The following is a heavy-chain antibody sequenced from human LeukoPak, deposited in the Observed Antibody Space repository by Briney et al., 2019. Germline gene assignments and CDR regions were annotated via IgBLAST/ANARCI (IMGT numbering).Heavy chain of an antibody. V-gene: IGHV3-23*01. J-gene: IGHJ3*02. CDR3: AKYYAGRLDAFDI. Sequence: QAGGSLRLSCAASGFTFSSYAMSWVRQAPGKGLEWVSAISGSGGSTYYADSVKGRFTISRDNSKNTLYLQMNSLRAEDTAVYYCAKYYAGRLDAFDIWGQGTMVTVSS. D-gene: IGHD2-2*01. CDR2: ISGSGGST. CDR1: GFTFSSYA.